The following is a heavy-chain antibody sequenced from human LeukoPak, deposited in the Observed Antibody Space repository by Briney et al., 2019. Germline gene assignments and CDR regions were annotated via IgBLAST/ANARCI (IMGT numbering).Heavy chain of an antibody. Sequence: PGGSLRLSCTASGFTFGDYTMNRVRQAPGKGLEWVSTISGSGDTTYYADSVKGRFTISRDNLKNTLYVQMNSLRVEDTAVYYCAKGHSAHGTGFDYWGQGTLVIVSS. V-gene: IGHV3-23*01. CDR3: AKGHSAHGTGFDY. CDR1: GFTFGDYT. CDR2: ISGSGDTT. D-gene: IGHD1-1*01. J-gene: IGHJ4*02.